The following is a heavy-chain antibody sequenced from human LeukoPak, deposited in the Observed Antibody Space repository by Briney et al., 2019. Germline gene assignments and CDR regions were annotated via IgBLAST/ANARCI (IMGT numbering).Heavy chain of an antibody. D-gene: IGHD6-19*01. CDR1: GGTFSGYA. J-gene: IGHJ5*02. CDR3: ASTHSSGWYDDWFDP. Sequence: SVKVSCKASGGTFSGYAISWVRQAPGQGLEWMGRIIPIFGTANYAQKFQGRVTITTDESTSTAYMELSSLRSEDTAVYYCASTHSSGWYDDWFDPWGQGTLVTVSS. CDR2: IIPIFGTA. V-gene: IGHV1-69*05.